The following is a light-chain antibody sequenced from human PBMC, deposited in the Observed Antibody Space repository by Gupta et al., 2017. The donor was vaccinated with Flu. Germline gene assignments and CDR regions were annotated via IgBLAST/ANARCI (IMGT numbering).Light chain of an antibody. Sequence: EIVLTQSPATLSLSPGERATLSCRASQSVSTSLAWYQQKPGQPPRLLIYDASNRATGIPARFSGSGSGTDFTLSISSLEPEDFAVYYCQQRGSRWTFGQGTKVEVK. J-gene: IGKJ1*01. V-gene: IGKV3-11*01. CDR2: DAS. CDR3: QQRGSRWT. CDR1: QSVSTS.